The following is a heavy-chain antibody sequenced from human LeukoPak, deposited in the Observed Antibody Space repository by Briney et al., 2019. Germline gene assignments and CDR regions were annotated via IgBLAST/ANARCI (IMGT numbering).Heavy chain of an antibody. D-gene: IGHD2-2*01. CDR1: GFTFSSYA. V-gene: IGHV3-23*01. CDR3: AKHCSSTSCYDY. CDR2: ISGSGGST. Sequence: PGGSLRLSCAASGFTFSSYAMSWVRQVPGKGLEWVSAISGSGGSTYYADSVKDRFTISRDNSKNTLYLQMNSLRAEDTAVYYCAKHCSSTSCYDYWGQGTLVTVSS. J-gene: IGHJ4*02.